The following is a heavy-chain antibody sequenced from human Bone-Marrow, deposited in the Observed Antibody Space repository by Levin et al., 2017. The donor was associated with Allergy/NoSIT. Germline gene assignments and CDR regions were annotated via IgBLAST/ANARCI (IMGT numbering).Heavy chain of an antibody. V-gene: IGHV1-2*02. CDR3: ARDQGYSYGASYWYFDL. CDR1: GYTFTGYY. CDR2: INPNSGGT. Sequence: GGSLRLSCKASGYTFTGYYMHWVRQAPGQGLEWMGWINPNSGGTNYAQKFQGRVTMTRDTSISTAYMELSRLRSDDTAVYYCARDQGYSYGASYWYFDLWGRGTLVTVSS. J-gene: IGHJ2*01. D-gene: IGHD5-18*01.